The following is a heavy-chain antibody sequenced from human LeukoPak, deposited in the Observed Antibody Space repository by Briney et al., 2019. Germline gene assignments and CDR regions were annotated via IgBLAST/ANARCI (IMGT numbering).Heavy chain of an antibody. V-gene: IGHV4-34*01. D-gene: IGHD5-24*01. J-gene: IGHJ4*02. CDR3: ARVEEMATILDY. CDR1: GVSFSGYY. Sequence: PSETLSLTCAVYGVSFSGYYWSWIRQPPGKGLEWIGEINHSGSTNYNPSLKSRVTISVDTSKNQFSLKLSSVTAADTAVYYCARVEEMATILDYWGQGTLVTVSS. CDR2: INHSGST.